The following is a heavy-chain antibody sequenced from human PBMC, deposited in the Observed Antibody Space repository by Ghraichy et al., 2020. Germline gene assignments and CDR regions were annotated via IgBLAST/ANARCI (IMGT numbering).Heavy chain of an antibody. CDR2: ISAYNGNT. Sequence: ASVKVSCKASGYTFTSYGISWVRQAPGQGLEWMGWISAYNGNTNYAQKLQGRVTMTTDTSTSTAYMELRSLRSDDTAVYYCARTTYCSSTSCYIPYYYYYYYMDVWGKGTTVTVSS. D-gene: IGHD2-2*02. CDR1: GYTFTSYG. CDR3: ARTTYCSSTSCYIPYYYYYYYMDV. V-gene: IGHV1-18*01. J-gene: IGHJ6*03.